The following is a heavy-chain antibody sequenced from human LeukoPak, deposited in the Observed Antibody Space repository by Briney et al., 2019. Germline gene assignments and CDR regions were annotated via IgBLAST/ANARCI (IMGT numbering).Heavy chain of an antibody. CDR1: GFGFSNYW. CDR2: MNEDGSEK. CDR3: ARDGGYSNFDY. D-gene: IGHD4-11*01. Sequence: QSGGSLRLSCAASGFGFSNYWMSWVRQAPGKGLEWVANMNEDGSEKNYVDSVKGRFTISRDNAQDSLYLQMNSLRAEDTAVYYCARDGGYSNFDYWGQGTLLTVSS. J-gene: IGHJ4*02. V-gene: IGHV3-7*01.